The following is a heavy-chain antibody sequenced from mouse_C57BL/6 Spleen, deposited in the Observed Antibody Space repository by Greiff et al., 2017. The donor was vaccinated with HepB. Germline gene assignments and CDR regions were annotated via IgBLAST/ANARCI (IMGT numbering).Heavy chain of an antibody. CDR3: AFSRDGYFDV. D-gene: IGHD1-1*01. V-gene: IGHV1-26*01. CDR1: GYTFTDYY. CDR2: INPNNGGT. Sequence: VQLQQSGPELVKPGASVKISCKASGYTFTDYYMNWVKQSHGKSLEWIVDINPNNGGTSYNQKFKGKATLTVDKSSSTAYMELRSLTSEDSAVYYCAFSRDGYFDVWGTGTTVTVSS. J-gene: IGHJ1*03.